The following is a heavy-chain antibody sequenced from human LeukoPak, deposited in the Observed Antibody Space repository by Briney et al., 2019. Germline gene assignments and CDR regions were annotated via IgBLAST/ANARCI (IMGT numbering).Heavy chain of an antibody. Sequence: PGGSLRLSCTVSGFTVSINSMSWVRQAPGKGLEWVSFIYSGGNTHNSDSVKGRFTISRDSSKNTLYLQMNSLRAEDTAVYCCARRAGDYSHPYGYWGQGTLVTVSS. CDR3: ARRAGDYSHPYGY. CDR1: GFTVSINS. J-gene: IGHJ4*02. D-gene: IGHD3-22*01. CDR2: IYSGGNT. V-gene: IGHV3-53*01.